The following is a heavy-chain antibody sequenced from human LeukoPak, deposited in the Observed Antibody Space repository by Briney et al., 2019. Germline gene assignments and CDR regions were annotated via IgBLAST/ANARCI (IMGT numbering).Heavy chain of an antibody. CDR1: GGSISSGGYY. J-gene: IGHJ6*02. Sequence: PSQTLSLTCTVSGGSISSGGYYWSWIRQHPGTGLEWIGYIYYSGSTYYNPSLKSRVTISVDTSKNQFSLKLSSVTAADTAVYYCAREAFSGWLHYYGMDVWGQGTTVTVSS. CDR3: AREAFSGWLHYYGMDV. CDR2: IYYSGST. D-gene: IGHD6-19*01. V-gene: IGHV4-31*03.